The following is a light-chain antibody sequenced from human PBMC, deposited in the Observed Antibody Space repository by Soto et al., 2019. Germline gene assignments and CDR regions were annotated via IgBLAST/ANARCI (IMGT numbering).Light chain of an antibody. CDR3: QQYDDLPIT. CDR1: QDISKY. J-gene: IGKJ4*01. Sequence: DIQMTQSPSSLSASVGDRVTITCQASQDISKYLHWYQKKPGQAPKVLIYDATNLETGVPSRFTGSGSGTDFSLTISTLQPEDIATYYCQQYDDLPITFGGGTKVEI. CDR2: DAT. V-gene: IGKV1-33*01.